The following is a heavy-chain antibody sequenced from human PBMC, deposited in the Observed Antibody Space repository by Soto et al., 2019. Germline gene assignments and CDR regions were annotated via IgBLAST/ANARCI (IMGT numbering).Heavy chain of an antibody. CDR3: ARALYYDFWSGYYTFDY. D-gene: IGHD3-3*01. CDR1: GGSISSYY. CDR2: IYYSGST. Sequence: SETLSLTCTVSGGSISSYYWSWIRQPPGKGLEWIGYIYYSGSTNYNPSLKSRVTISVDTSKNQFSLKLSSVTAADTAVYYCARALYYDFWSGYYTFDYWGQGTLVTVS. J-gene: IGHJ4*02. V-gene: IGHV4-59*08.